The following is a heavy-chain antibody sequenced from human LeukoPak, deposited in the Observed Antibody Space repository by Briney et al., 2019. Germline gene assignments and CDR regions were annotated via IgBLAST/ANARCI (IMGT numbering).Heavy chain of an antibody. CDR3: AKEAHCGGDCYFDY. D-gene: IGHD2-21*02. V-gene: IGHV3-21*04. Sequence: GGSLRLSCAASGFTFNSYSMNWVRQAPGEGLEWVSSISSSTKYIYYADSLKGRFTISRDNAKNSLYLQMNSLRAEDTAVYYCAKEAHCGGDCYFDYWGQGTLVTVSS. J-gene: IGHJ4*02. CDR1: GFTFNSYS. CDR2: ISSSTKYI.